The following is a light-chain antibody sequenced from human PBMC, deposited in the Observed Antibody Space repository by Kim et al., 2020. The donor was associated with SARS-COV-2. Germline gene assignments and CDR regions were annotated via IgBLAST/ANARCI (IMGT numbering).Light chain of an antibody. V-gene: IGLV1-44*01. CDR3: ASWDDTLSGWV. Sequence: GQRVTISGSGSFSNIGSNSVNWYQQVPGTAPKVLIYNNNQRPSGVPDRFSASKSGTSASLAISGLQSEDEADYYCASWDDTLSGWVFGGGTQLTVL. CDR1: FSNIGSNS. CDR2: NNN. J-gene: IGLJ3*02.